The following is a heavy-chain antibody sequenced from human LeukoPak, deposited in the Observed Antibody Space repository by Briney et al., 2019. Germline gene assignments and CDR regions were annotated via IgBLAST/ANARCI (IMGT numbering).Heavy chain of an antibody. V-gene: IGHV3-23*01. CDR2: IRGGGTSE. CDR1: GFTFSAYA. CDR3: ARDPNGDYIGAFDM. Sequence: GGSLRPSCTASGFTFSAYAMMWVRQAPGKGPEWVSAIRGGGTSEFYADSVKGRFRISRDNSKDTLFLQMNSLRAEDTAVYYCARDPNGDYIGAFDMWGPGTMVTVSS. D-gene: IGHD4-17*01. J-gene: IGHJ3*02.